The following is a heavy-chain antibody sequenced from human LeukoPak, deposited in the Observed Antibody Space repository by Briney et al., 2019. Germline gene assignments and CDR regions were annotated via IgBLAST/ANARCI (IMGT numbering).Heavy chain of an antibody. D-gene: IGHD4-23*01. CDR3: ARTVPRGGNGMIDY. CDR1: GGSISSYY. J-gene: IGHJ4*02. V-gene: IGHV4-4*07. Sequence: PSETLSLTCTVSGGSISSYYWSWIRQPAGKGLEWIGRIYTSGSTNYNPSLKGRVTMSVDTSKNQFSLKLSSVTAADTAVYYCARTVPRGGNGMIDYWGQGTLVTVSS. CDR2: IYTSGST.